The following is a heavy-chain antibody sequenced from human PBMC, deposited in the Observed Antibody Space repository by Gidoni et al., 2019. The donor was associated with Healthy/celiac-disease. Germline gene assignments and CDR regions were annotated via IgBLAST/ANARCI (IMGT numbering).Heavy chain of an antibody. CDR2: IKQDGSEK. Sequence: EGQLVESGRGWVQPGGSRRLYWAASGFTFSSYWMSWVRQAPGKGLEWMANIKQDGSEKYYVDSVKGRFTLSRDNAKNSLYLQMNSLRAEDTAVYYCARDGYSSSWYDPGDYWGQGTLVTVSS. D-gene: IGHD6-13*01. CDR3: ARDGYSSSWYDPGDY. CDR1: GFTFSSYW. J-gene: IGHJ4*02. V-gene: IGHV3-7*03.